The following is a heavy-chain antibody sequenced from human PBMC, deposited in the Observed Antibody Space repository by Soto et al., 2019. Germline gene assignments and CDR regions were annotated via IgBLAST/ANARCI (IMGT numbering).Heavy chain of an antibody. CDR1: GFTFSSYG. Sequence: QVQLVESGGGVVQPGRSLRLSCAASGFTFSSYGMHWVRQAPGKGLEWVEVIWYDGSNKYYADSVKGRFTISRDNSKNTLYLQMNSLRAEDTAVYYCARDGSRDIVVVVAANSFDIWGQWTMVTVSS. J-gene: IGHJ3*02. CDR3: ARDGSRDIVVVVAANSFDI. D-gene: IGHD2-15*01. CDR2: IWYDGSNK. V-gene: IGHV3-33*01.